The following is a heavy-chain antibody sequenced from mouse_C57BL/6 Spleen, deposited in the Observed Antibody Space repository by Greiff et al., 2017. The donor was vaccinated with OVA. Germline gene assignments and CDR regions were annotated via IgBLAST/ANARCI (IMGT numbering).Heavy chain of an antibody. CDR2: ISYDGSN. CDR1: GYSITSGYY. J-gene: IGHJ3*01. V-gene: IGHV3-6*01. CDR3: ASFYYDYEAWFAY. Sequence: EVKLMESGPGLVKPSQSLSLTCSVTGYSITSGYYWNWIRQFPGNKLEWMGYISYDGSNNYNPSLKNRISITRDTSKNQFFLKLNSVTTEDTATYYCASFYYDYEAWFAYWGQGTLVTVSA. D-gene: IGHD2-4*01.